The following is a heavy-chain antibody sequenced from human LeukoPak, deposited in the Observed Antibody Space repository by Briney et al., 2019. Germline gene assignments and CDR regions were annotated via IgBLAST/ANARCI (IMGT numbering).Heavy chain of an antibody. J-gene: IGHJ4*02. CDR2: IYYSGST. CDR1: GASISSNGYY. V-gene: IGHV4-31*03. Sequence: SETLSLTCSVSGASISSNGYYWTWIRQHPGKGLEWIGDIYYSGSTYYNPSLKSRVIISTDTSKNQFSLKLSSVTAADTAVYYCAREPHPAPIDYWGQGTLVTVSS. CDR3: AREPHPAPIDY.